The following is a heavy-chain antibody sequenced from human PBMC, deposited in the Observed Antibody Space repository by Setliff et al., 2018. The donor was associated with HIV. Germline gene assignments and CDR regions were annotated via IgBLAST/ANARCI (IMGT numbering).Heavy chain of an antibody. CDR3: ARQVYHDSGYYLDH. D-gene: IGHD3-22*01. Sequence: PSETLSLTCTVSGGSISGYYWTWIRQPPGKGLEWIGYISYSGSTNYNPSLKSRVTISADTPKNQFSLKLSSVTAADTALYYCARQVYHDSGYYLDHWGQGTLVTVSS. CDR1: GGSISGYY. V-gene: IGHV4-59*08. J-gene: IGHJ4*02. CDR2: ISYSGST.